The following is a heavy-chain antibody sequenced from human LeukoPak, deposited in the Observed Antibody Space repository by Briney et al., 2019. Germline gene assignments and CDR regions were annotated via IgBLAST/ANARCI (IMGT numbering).Heavy chain of an antibody. D-gene: IGHD4-17*01. CDR1: GFTFSSYG. CDR3: AKDRLLDYGDYFVDY. J-gene: IGHJ4*02. Sequence: GGSLRLSCAASGFTFSSYGMHWVRQAPGKGLEWVAVISYDGSNKYYADSVKGRFTISRDNSKNTLYLQMNSLRAEDTAVYYFAKDRLLDYGDYFVDYWGQGPLVTVSS. V-gene: IGHV3-30*18. CDR2: ISYDGSNK.